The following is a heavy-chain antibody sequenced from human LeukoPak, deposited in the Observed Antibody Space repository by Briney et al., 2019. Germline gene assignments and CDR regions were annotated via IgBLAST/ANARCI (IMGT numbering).Heavy chain of an antibody. D-gene: IGHD3/OR15-3a*01. J-gene: IGHJ4*02. V-gene: IGHV3-48*04. Sequence: GGSLRLSCAPSGFTFSSYAMSWVREAPGKVLEWLSYISESGDTIYHADSVKGRFTISRDNGKSSLYLQMNSLRAEDTAVYYCARALRDLTAWGQGTLVTVSS. CDR1: GFTFSSYA. CDR2: ISESGDTI. CDR3: ARALRDLTA.